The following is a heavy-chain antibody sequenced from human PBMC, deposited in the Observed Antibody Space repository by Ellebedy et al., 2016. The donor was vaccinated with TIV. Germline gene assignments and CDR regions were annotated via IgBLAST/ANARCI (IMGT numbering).Heavy chain of an antibody. CDR1: GGTFSSYA. CDR2: IIPIFGTA. Sequence: ASVKVSCKASGGTFSSYAISWVRQAPGQGLEWMGGIIPIFGTANYAQNLQGRVTVTTETSTSTAYMELRSLTSDDTAVYYCAILGDSFEYWGQGTLVTVSS. J-gene: IGHJ4*02. D-gene: IGHD2/OR15-2a*01. V-gene: IGHV1-69*05. CDR3: AILGDSFEY.